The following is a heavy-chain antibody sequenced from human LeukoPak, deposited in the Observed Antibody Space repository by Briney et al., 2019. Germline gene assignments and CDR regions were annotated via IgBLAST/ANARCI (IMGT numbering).Heavy chain of an antibody. CDR1: GGSIYTYY. V-gene: IGHV4-59*01. Sequence: SETLSLTCTVSGGSIYTYYWSWIRQAPGKGLEWIGYIYYSGSVNYDPSLKSRVTMSVDPSNNQFSMKLRSVTAADTAVYYCARDLKNNHIDVWGQGTTVTVSS. D-gene: IGHD1-14*01. CDR2: IYYSGSV. CDR3: ARDLKNNHIDV. J-gene: IGHJ6*02.